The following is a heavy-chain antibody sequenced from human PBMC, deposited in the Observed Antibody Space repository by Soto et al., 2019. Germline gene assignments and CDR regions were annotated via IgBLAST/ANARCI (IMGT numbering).Heavy chain of an antibody. CDR3: ASPVVVTAFDAFHI. V-gene: IGHV4-39*01. CDR2: IYYSGNT. CDR1: GGSISSSRYY. D-gene: IGHD2-21*02. J-gene: IGHJ3*02. Sequence: KPSETLSLTCTVSGGSISSSRYYWGWIRQPPGKGLEWIGTIYYSGNTYYNPSLKSRVTISVDTSKNQFSLKLSSVTAADTAVYYCASPVVVTAFDAFHIWGQPTMVTVSS.